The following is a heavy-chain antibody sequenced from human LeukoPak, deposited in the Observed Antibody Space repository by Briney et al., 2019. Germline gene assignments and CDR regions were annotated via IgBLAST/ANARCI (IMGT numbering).Heavy chain of an antibody. J-gene: IGHJ4*02. D-gene: IGHD3-3*01. CDR1: GGSFSGYY. V-gene: IGHV4-34*01. Sequence: SETLSLTCAVYGGSFSGYYWSWIRQPPGKGLEWIGEINHSGSTNYNPSLKSRVTISVDTSKNQFSLKLSSVTAADTAVYYCARGGITIFGVVIILPFDYWGQGTLVTVSS. CDR3: ARGGITIFGVVIILPFDY. CDR2: INHSGST.